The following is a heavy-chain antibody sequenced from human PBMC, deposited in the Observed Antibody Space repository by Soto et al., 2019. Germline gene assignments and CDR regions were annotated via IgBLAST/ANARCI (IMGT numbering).Heavy chain of an antibody. D-gene: IGHD4-17*01. CDR3: AIANYGDNDY. J-gene: IGHJ4*02. CDR2: ISAYNGNI. CDR1: GYIFPSCT. V-gene: IGHV1-18*01. Sequence: EASVKVSCKAPGYIFPSCTISWVRQAPGQGLEWMGWISAYNGNIKDAQKFQGRFTMTTDTSTSTAYMELRSLTSDDTAMYYCAIANYGDNDYWGQGTLVTVSS.